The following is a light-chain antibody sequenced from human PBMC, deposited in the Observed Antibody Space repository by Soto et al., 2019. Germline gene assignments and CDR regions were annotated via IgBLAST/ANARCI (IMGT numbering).Light chain of an antibody. CDR2: EVS. CDR1: SSDVGGYND. CDR3: SSYAGSNFVV. J-gene: IGLJ2*01. Sequence: QSVLTQPPSASGSPGQSVTISCTGTSSDVGGYNDVSWYQQHPGKAPKFMIYEVSKRPSGVPDRFSGSKSGNTASLTVSGLQAEDEADYYCSSYAGSNFVVFGGGTKVTVL. V-gene: IGLV2-8*01.